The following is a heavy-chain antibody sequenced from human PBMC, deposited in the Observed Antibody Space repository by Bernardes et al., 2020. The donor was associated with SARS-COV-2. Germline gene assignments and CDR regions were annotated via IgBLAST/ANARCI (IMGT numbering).Heavy chain of an antibody. Sequence: SETLSLTCTVSGGSISSTNYYWGWIRQTPGKGLEWIGSVSSGGTTYYNPSLQSRVIESVDTSKNQFSLRLTSVTAADTGVYYCAGSSCGRDCYIGGLRSWDYGMDVWGQGTTVTVS. CDR3: AGSSCGRDCYIGGLRSWDYGMDV. D-gene: IGHD2-21*02. CDR1: GGSISSTNYY. J-gene: IGHJ6*02. CDR2: VSSGGTT. V-gene: IGHV4-39*01.